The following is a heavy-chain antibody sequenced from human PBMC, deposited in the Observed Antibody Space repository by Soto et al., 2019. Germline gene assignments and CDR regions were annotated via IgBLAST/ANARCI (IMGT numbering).Heavy chain of an antibody. J-gene: IGHJ6*02. CDR3: ARGLRASFGVRLSYYYYGMDV. CDR1: GGSFSDYY. D-gene: IGHD3-10*01. Sequence: SETLSLTCALYGGSFSDYYWGWIRQPPGKGLECIGEITHSGSTNYNPSLKSRVTLSVDTSKNQFSLNLTSVTAADTAVYYCARGLRASFGVRLSYYYYGMDVWGQGTTVTVSS. CDR2: ITHSGST. V-gene: IGHV4-34*01.